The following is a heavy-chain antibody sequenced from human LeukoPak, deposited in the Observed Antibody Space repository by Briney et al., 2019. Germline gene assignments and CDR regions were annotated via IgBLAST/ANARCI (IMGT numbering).Heavy chain of an antibody. J-gene: IGHJ4*02. D-gene: IGHD6-19*01. CDR3: ARGTSGWYRYYFDY. CDR1: GGTFSSYA. V-gene: IGHV1-69*04. CDR2: IIPILGIA. Sequence: EASVKVSCKASGGTFSSYAISWVRQAPGQGLEWMGRIIPILGIANYAQKFQGRVTITADKSTSTAYMELSSLRSEDTAVYYCARGTSGWYRYYFDYWGQGTLVTVSS.